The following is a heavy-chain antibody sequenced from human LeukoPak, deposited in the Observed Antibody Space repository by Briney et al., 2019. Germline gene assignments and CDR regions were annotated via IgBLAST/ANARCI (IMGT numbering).Heavy chain of an antibody. D-gene: IGHD6-19*01. CDR3: AKDHSSGWYYYYYYYGMDV. V-gene: IGHV3-30*18. CDR2: ISYDGSNK. CDR1: GFTFSSYC. J-gene: IGHJ6*02. Sequence: GGSLRLSCAASGFTFSSYCMHWVRQAPGKGLEWVAVISYDGSNKYYADSVKGRFTISRDNSKNTLYLQMNSLRAEDTAVYYCAKDHSSGWYYYYYYYGMDVWGQGTTVTVSS.